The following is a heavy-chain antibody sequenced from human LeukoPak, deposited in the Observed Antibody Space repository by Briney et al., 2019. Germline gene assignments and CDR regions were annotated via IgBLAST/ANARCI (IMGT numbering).Heavy chain of an antibody. V-gene: IGHV1-18*01. CDR2: ISANNGNT. CDR3: ARDDCSGGSCHRFDY. D-gene: IGHD2-15*01. CDR1: GYTFTSYG. J-gene: IGHJ4*02. Sequence: ASVKVSCKASGYTFTSYGIIWVRQAPGQGLEWMGWISANNGNTNYAQKLQGRVTMTTDTSTTTAYLELRSLRSEDTAVYYCARDDCSGGSCHRFDYWGQGTLVTVSS.